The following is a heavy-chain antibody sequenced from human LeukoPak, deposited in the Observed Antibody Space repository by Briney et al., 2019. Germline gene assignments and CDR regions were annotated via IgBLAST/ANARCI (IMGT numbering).Heavy chain of an antibody. CDR3: AKDPYRVVVATGNYLDP. CDR2: ISHDGSNI. D-gene: IGHD2-21*01. J-gene: IGHJ5*02. CDR1: GFAFYNYG. V-gene: IGHV3-30*18. Sequence: GGSLRLSCAASGFAFYNYGMHWVRQAPGKGLEWVAVISHDGSNIHYGDSVKGRFTISRDNSKNTLYLQMNSLRVEDTAVYYCAKDPYRVVVATGNYLDPWGQGTLVTVSA.